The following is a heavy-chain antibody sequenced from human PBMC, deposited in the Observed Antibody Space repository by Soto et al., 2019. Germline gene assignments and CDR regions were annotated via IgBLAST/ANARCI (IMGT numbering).Heavy chain of an antibody. CDR3: ARLRFQYSSSWCDAFDI. Sequence: SVKVSCKASGGTFSSYAISWVRQAPGQGLEWMGGIIPIFGTANYAQKFQGRVTITADESTSTAYMELSSLRSEDTAVYYCARLRFQYSSSWCDAFDIWGQGTMVTVSS. J-gene: IGHJ3*02. CDR1: GGTFSSYA. CDR2: IIPIFGTA. D-gene: IGHD6-13*01. V-gene: IGHV1-69*13.